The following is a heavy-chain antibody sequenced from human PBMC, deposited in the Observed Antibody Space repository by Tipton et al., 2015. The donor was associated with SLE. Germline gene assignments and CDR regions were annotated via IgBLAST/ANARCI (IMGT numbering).Heavy chain of an antibody. V-gene: IGHV4-34*01. CDR3: AGSWDDNEGWYFDL. Sequence: TLSLTCAVYGGPFTGNYWNWIRQPPGKGLEWIGEINYSGSTNYNPSLKSRVTMSVDTSQNQFSLKLSSVTAADTALYYCAGSWDDNEGWYFDLWGRGTLVTVSS. CDR1: GGPFTGNY. D-gene: IGHD6-13*01. J-gene: IGHJ2*01. CDR2: INYSGST.